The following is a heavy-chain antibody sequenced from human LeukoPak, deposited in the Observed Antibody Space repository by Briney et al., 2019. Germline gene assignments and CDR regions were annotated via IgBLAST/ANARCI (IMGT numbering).Heavy chain of an antibody. CDR3: ATYDSWSGYNIAY. D-gene: IGHD3-3*01. V-gene: IGHV3-30*03. Sequence: SGGSLRLSCAASGFTFSSYGMHWVRQAPGKGLEWVAAISYDGSDKYYTDSVKGRFTITRDNAENSLYLQMNSLKVEDSAIYYCATYDSWSGYNIAYWGQGTLVTVSS. CDR1: GFTFSSYG. J-gene: IGHJ4*02. CDR2: ISYDGSDK.